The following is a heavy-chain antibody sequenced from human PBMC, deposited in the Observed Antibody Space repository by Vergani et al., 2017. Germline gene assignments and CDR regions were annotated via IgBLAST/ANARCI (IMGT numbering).Heavy chain of an antibody. CDR1: GFTFSSYS. J-gene: IGHJ4*02. D-gene: IGHD3-22*01. Sequence: EVQLVESGGGLVKPGGSLRLSCAASGFTFSSYSMNWVRQAPGKGLEWVSSISSSSSYIYYADSVKGRFTISRDNAKNTLYLQMNSLRAEDTAVYYCAKDYYDSSGYYYGCDYWGQGTLVTVSS. CDR3: AKDYYDSSGYYYGCDY. V-gene: IGHV3-21*04. CDR2: ISSSSSYI.